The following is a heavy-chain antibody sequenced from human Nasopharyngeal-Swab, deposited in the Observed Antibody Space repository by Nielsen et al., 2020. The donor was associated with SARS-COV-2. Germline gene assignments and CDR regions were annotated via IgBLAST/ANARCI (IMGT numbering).Heavy chain of an antibody. V-gene: IGHV4-34*01. CDR1: GGSSSGYY. CDR2: TNHIGST. D-gene: IGHD2-2*02. CDR3: ARGSYIVVVPAAIGFDP. Sequence: LRLSCAVYGGSSSGYYWSWIRQPLGKGLEWIGETNHIGSTTYNPSLKSRVPLSVDTSKIQFSLKLSSVTAAYTAVYYCARGSYIVVVPAAIGFDPWGQGTLVTVSS. J-gene: IGHJ5*02.